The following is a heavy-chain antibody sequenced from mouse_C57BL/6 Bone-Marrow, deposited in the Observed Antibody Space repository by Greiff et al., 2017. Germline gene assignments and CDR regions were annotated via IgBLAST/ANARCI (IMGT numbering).Heavy chain of an antibody. D-gene: IGHD2-1*01. CDR3: ARSFYYGNY. CDR1: GYAFSSSW. Sequence: VQLQQSGPELVKPGASVKISCKASGYAFSSSWMNWVKQRPGKGLEWIGRIYPGDGDTNYNGKFKGKATLTADKSSSTAYMQRSSLTSEDSAVYFCARSFYYGNYWGQGTTLTVSS. V-gene: IGHV1-82*01. CDR2: IYPGDGDT. J-gene: IGHJ2*01.